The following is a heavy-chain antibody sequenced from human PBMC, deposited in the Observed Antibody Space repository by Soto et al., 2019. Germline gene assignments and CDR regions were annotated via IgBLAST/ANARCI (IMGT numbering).Heavy chain of an antibody. D-gene: IGHD1-1*01. V-gene: IGHV1-46*01. CDR1: GYTFTSYH. Sequence: GASVKVSCKASGYTFTSYHMHWVRQAPGQGLEWMGIVNPSGGSTSYAQKFQGRVTMTRDTSTSTVYMELSSLRSEDTAVYYCARASTSQNEYYYYGMDVWGQGTTVTVSS. J-gene: IGHJ6*02. CDR2: VNPSGGST. CDR3: ARASTSQNEYYYYGMDV.